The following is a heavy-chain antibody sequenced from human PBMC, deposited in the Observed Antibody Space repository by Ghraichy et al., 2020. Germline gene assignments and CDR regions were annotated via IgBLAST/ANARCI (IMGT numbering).Heavy chain of an antibody. V-gene: IGHV4-59*01. Sequence: SETLSLTCTVSGGSISTYYWSWIRQSPGKGLEWIGYIYYTGSTDYNPSLKSRVTFSLDTSKNQFSLRLSSVTAADTAIYYCARVCNIARGSGYADYYGMDVWGQGTAVTVSS. CDR1: GGSISTYY. CDR3: ARVCNIARGSGYADYYGMDV. J-gene: IGHJ6*02. D-gene: IGHD3-3*01. CDR2: IYYTGST.